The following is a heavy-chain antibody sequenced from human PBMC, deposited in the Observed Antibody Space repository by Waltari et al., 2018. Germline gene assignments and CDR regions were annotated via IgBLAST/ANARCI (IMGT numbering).Heavy chain of an antibody. Sequence: EVQLVQSGAAVKKPGESLKISCQGSGYTFTNYCIGWVRQMPGKGLEWMGIIYPGDSDTTYSPSFEGQVTISADKSISIAYLQWSSLKASDTAMYYCVRQVGTNWFDPWGQGTLVTVSS. CDR2: IYPGDSDT. CDR3: VRQVGTNWFDP. CDR1: GYTFTNYC. V-gene: IGHV5-51*01. D-gene: IGHD5-12*01. J-gene: IGHJ5*02.